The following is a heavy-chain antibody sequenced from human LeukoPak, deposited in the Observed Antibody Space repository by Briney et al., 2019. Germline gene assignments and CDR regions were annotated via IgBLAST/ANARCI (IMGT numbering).Heavy chain of an antibody. CDR2: IWYDGSDK. CDR1: GFTFSTYG. D-gene: IGHD6-13*01. V-gene: IGHV3-33*01. J-gene: IGHJ4*02. CDR3: AREGGQQLGSFDY. Sequence: GGSLRLSCAASGFTFSTYGMHWARQAPGQGLEWVAIIWYDGSDKYYADSVKGRFAISRDNSKNTLYLQMDSLKVEDTAVYYCAREGGQQLGSFDYWGQGTLVTVTS.